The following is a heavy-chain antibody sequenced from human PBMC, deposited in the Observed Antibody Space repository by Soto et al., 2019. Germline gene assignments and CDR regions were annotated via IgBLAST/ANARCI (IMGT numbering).Heavy chain of an antibody. V-gene: IGHV4-4*07. CDR2: IYTTGST. Sequence: LSLTCSVSGGSIMSYYWTWIRQAAGKGLEWIGRIYTTGSTNYNPSLKGRVTMSVDTSKNQFSLRLSSVTAADTAVYYCARDLGSDGIDIWGQGTTVTAP. CDR1: GGSIMSYY. D-gene: IGHD2-15*01. CDR3: ARDLGSDGIDI. J-gene: IGHJ6*02.